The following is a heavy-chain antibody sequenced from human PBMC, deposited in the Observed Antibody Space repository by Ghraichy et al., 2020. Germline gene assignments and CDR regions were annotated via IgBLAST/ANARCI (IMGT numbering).Heavy chain of an antibody. CDR1: GGSISSTSYY. V-gene: IGHV4-39*01. Sequence: SETLSLTCTVSGGSISSTSYYWGWIRQPPGGGLEWVGSIYSSGSTYYNPSLKSQVTISVDVSNNLFSLKLRSVTAADTAVYYCARHKSTGYCRRTTGYTGKFDYWGQGTLGTVSS. J-gene: IGHJ4*02. CDR3: ARHKSTGYCRRTTGYTGKFDY. CDR2: IYSSGST. D-gene: IGHD2-2*02.